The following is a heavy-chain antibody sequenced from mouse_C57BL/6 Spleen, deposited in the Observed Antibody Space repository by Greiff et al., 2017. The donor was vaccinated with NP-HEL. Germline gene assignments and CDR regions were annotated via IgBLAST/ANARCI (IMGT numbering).Heavy chain of an antibody. J-gene: IGHJ4*01. CDR3: VRGLWNFGGAMDY. CDR2: LRSKSSNYAT. D-gene: IGHD6-5*01. Sequence: EVKLVESGGGLVQPKGSLKLSCAASGFTFNTYAMHWVRQAPGKGLEWVARLRSKSSNYATYYADSVKDRFTISRDDSQSMLYLQMNNLKTEDTAMYYCVRGLWNFGGAMDYWGQGTSVTVSS. V-gene: IGHV10-3*01. CDR1: GFTFNTYA.